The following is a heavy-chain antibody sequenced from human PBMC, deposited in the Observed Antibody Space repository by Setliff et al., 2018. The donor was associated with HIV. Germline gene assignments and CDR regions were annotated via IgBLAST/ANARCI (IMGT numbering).Heavy chain of an antibody. CDR3: ARESGGVVIKGAYYYYMDV. J-gene: IGHJ6*03. CDR2: INPNRGDT. V-gene: IGHV1-2*06. Sequence: ASVKVSCKASGYTFTGYYMHWVRQAPGQGLEWMGQINPNRGDTNYAQKFQGRVTMTTDTSTSTAYMELRSLRSDDTAAYYCARESGGVVIKGAYYYYMDVWGKGTTVTVSS. D-gene: IGHD3-3*01. CDR1: GYTFTGYY.